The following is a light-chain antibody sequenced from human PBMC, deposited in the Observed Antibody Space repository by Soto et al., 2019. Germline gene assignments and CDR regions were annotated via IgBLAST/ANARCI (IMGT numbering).Light chain of an antibody. CDR3: YSFTTSNTYV. Sequence: QSALTQPPSVSGSPGQSVTISCSGTSSDVGTYNHVSWYQQAPGTAPKVMIYEVSSRPSGVPDRFSGSKSGNTAPLTISGLQPEDEADYYCYSFTTSNTYVFGTGTKLTVL. CDR1: SSDVGTYNH. V-gene: IGLV2-18*02. J-gene: IGLJ1*01. CDR2: EVS.